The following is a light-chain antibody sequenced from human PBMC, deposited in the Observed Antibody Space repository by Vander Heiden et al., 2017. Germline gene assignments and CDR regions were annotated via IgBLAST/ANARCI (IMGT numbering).Light chain of an antibody. CDR2: KDS. CDR3: QSADSSGTHVV. V-gene: IGLV3-25*03. Sequence: YELPQPPSVSVSPGQTARITCSGDALPKQYAYWYQQKPGQAPVLVIYKDSERPSGIPERFSGSSSGTTVTLTISGVQAEDEADYYCQSADSSGTHVVFGGGTKLTVL. CDR1: ALPKQY. J-gene: IGLJ2*01.